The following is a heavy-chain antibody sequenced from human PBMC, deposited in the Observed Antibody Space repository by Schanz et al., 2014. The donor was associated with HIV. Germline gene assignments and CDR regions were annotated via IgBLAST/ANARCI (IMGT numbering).Heavy chain of an antibody. CDR3: ARDYHWNWFDP. D-gene: IGHD1-20*01. J-gene: IGHJ5*02. CDR1: EFPFSHNA. CDR2: ITDSGDKT. V-gene: IGHV3-23*01. Sequence: EALLLESGGGLVQPGGSLRLSCRGSEFPFSHNAMTWVRQAPGKGLQWVSSITDSGDKTDYTDSVKGRFTISRDNSKNSLSLLIKSLRADDAAVYYCARDYHWNWFDPWGQGTLVTVSS.